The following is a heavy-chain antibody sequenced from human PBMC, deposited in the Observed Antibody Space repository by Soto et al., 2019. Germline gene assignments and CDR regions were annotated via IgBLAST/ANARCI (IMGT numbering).Heavy chain of an antibody. CDR3: ARDLSGSGD. CDR1: GFAFSSYA. D-gene: IGHD3-10*01. CDR2: ISYDGSNK. Sequence: QVQLVESGGGVVQPGRSLRLSCAASGFAFSSYAMHWVRQAPGKGLEWVTVISYDGSNKYYADSVKGRFTLSRYNSKNPLYLQMNSLRAEDTALYSCARDLSGSGDWGQGTLVTVSS. V-gene: IGHV3-30-3*01. J-gene: IGHJ4*02.